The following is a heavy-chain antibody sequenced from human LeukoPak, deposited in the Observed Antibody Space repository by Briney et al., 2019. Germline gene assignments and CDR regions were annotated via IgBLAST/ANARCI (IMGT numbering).Heavy chain of an antibody. Sequence: PGGSLRLSCAASAFTFSSYGMTWVRQAPGKGLEWVSLIYSGDSTYYSDSVKGRFTISRDNSKNTLYLQMNSLRAEDTAMYYCARRLRWGDAFDIWGQGTMVTVSS. CDR2: IYSGDST. V-gene: IGHV3-53*01. D-gene: IGHD4-23*01. CDR1: AFTFSSYG. CDR3: ARRLRWGDAFDI. J-gene: IGHJ3*02.